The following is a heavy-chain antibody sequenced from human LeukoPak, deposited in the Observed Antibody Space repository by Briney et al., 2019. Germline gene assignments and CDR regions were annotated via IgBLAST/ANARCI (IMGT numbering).Heavy chain of an antibody. J-gene: IGHJ6*03. CDR3: ARQGYDYHYYYMDV. Sequence: PGESLKISCKGSGYTFSSYWIGWVRQMPGKGLAWMGIIYPGDSDTLYSPSFRGQVTISADKSADSTYLQWASLKASDSGTYYCARQGYDYHYYYMDVWGKGTTVTVSS. D-gene: IGHD3-3*01. CDR2: IYPGDSDT. CDR1: GYTFSSYW. V-gene: IGHV5-51*01.